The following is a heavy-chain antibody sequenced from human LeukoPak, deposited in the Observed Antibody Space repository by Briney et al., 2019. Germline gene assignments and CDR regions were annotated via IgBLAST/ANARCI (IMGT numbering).Heavy chain of an antibody. J-gene: IGHJ4*02. D-gene: IGHD3-22*01. V-gene: IGHV3-11*01. CDR3: ASHYYDSSGYSYFDY. CDR1: GFTLSDYY. CDR2: ISSSGSTI. Sequence: GGSLRLSCAASGFTLSDYYMSWIRQAPGKGLEWVSYISSSGSTIYYADSVKGRFTTSRDNSKNTLYLQMNSLRAEDTAVYYCASHYYDSSGYSYFDYWGQGTLVTVSS.